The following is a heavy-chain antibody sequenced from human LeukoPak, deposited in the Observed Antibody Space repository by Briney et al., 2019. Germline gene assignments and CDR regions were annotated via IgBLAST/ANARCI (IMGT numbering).Heavy chain of an antibody. CDR2: ISSGGGET. V-gene: IGHV3-23*01. J-gene: IGHJ4*02. D-gene: IGHD1-14*01. CDR1: GFTFSSSA. Sequence: PGGSLRLSCAASGFTFSSSAMSWVRQTPEKGLEWVSGISSGGGETRYADSVKGRFTISRDNSKNMMYLQMNSLRAEDTAIYYCAKKSSGLNPFDYWGQGTLVTVSS. CDR3: AKKSSGLNPFDY.